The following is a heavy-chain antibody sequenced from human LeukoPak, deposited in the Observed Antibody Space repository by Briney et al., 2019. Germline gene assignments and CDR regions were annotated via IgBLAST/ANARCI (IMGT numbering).Heavy chain of an antibody. J-gene: IGHJ4*02. V-gene: IGHV5-51*01. D-gene: IGHD2-15*01. Sequence: GESLKISCKGSGSSFSNDWFGWVRQMPGKGLEWLGIIYPAASDTKYSPSFQGQVTISADKSISTAYLQWNSLGASDTAMYYCARRGCIGGTCYGYWGQGTLVTVSS. CDR2: IYPAASDT. CDR3: ARRGCIGGTCYGY. CDR1: GSSFSNDW.